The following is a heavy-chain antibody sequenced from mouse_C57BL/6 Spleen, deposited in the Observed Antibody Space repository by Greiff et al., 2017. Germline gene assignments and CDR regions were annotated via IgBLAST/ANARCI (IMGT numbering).Heavy chain of an antibody. J-gene: IGHJ1*03. CDR2: IDPSDSYT. D-gene: IGHD2-3*01. V-gene: IGHV1-59*01. CDR1: GYTFTSYW. Sequence: VQLQQPGAELVRPGTSVKLSCKASGYTFTSYWMHWVKQRPGQGLEWIGVIDPSDSYTNYNQTFKGKATLTVDTSSSTAYMQLSSLTSEDSAVYYCARRDYDGYYNWYFDVWGTGTTVTVAS. CDR3: ARRDYDGYYNWYFDV.